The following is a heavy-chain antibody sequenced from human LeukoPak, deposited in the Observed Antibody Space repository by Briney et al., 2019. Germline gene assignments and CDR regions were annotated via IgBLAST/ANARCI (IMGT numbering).Heavy chain of an antibody. J-gene: IGHJ4*02. CDR3: VRGDFWSGYYTGLY. CDR1: GFTFSTYA. D-gene: IGHD3-3*01. Sequence: GGSLRLSCAASGFTFSTYAMNWVRQPPGKGLEWISIISGRDGTTYYADSVKGRFTISRDNSKNTLYLQMNSLRAEDTAVYYCVRGDFWSGYYTGLYWGQGTLVTVSS. CDR2: ISGRDGTT. V-gene: IGHV3-23*01.